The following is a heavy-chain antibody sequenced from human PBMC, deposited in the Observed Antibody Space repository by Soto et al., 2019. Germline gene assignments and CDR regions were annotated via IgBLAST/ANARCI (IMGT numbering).Heavy chain of an antibody. D-gene: IGHD2-2*01. Sequence: SVKVSCKASGGTFSSYAISWVRQAPGQGLEWMGRIIPILGIANYAQKFQGRVTITADKSTSTAYMELSSLRSEDTAVYYCARDSSHQSFDYWGQGTLVTVSS. CDR3: ARDSSHQSFDY. CDR1: GGTFSSYA. J-gene: IGHJ4*02. V-gene: IGHV1-69*04. CDR2: IIPILGIA.